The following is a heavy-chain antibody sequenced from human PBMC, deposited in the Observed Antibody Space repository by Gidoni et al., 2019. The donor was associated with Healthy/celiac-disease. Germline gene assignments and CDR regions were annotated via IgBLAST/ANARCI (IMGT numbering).Heavy chain of an antibody. CDR1: GFTFSSYA. V-gene: IGHV3-23*01. CDR2: ISGSGGST. J-gene: IGHJ4*02. D-gene: IGHD3-3*01. CDR3: ANTARVVIRLALDY. Sequence: GGSLRLSCAASGFTFSSYAMSWVRQAPGKGLEWVSAISGSGGSTYYADTVKGRFTISRDNSKNTLYLQMNSLGAEDTAVYYCANTARVVIRLALDYWGQGTLVTVSS.